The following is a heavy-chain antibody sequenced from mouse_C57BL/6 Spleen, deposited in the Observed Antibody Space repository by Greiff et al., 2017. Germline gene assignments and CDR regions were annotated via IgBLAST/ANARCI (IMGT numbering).Heavy chain of an antibody. D-gene: IGHD1-1*01. J-gene: IGHJ1*03. CDR3: ARPYGSHWYFDV. CDR2: IDPSDSYT. V-gene: IGHV1-69*01. Sequence: VQLQQPGAELVMPGASVKLSCKASGYTFTSYWMHWVKQRPGQGLEWIGEIDPSDSYTNYNQKFKGKSTLTVDTSSSPADMRLSSLTSEDSAVYYCARPYGSHWYFDVWGTGTTVTVSS. CDR1: GYTFTSYW.